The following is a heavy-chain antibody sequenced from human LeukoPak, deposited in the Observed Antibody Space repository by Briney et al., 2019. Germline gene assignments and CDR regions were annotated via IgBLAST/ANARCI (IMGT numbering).Heavy chain of an antibody. Sequence: GRSLRLSCAASGFIFDTHGMHWVRQTPGKGLQWVAIISYDGDDKYYADSVKGRFTISRHNSKTALYLQMNSLRTEDTGVYYCVASSGSYHYWGQGTLVTVSS. CDR1: GFIFDTHG. CDR3: VASSGSYHY. V-gene: IGHV3-30*03. D-gene: IGHD3-10*01. J-gene: IGHJ4*02. CDR2: ISYDGDDK.